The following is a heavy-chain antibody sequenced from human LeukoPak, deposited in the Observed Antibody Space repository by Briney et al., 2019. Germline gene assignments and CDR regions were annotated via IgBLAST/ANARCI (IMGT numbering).Heavy chain of an antibody. D-gene: IGHD6-13*01. V-gene: IGHV3-74*01. Sequence: GGSLRLSCAAFGFTSSSYWMHWARQVPGKGLVWVARINSDGSNTIYADSVKGRFTISRDNAKNTLYLQMNSLRAEDTAVYYCAKTVAVVGPFDHWGQGTLLTVSS. CDR3: AKTVAVVGPFDH. CDR2: INSDGSNT. J-gene: IGHJ4*02. CDR1: GFTSSSYW.